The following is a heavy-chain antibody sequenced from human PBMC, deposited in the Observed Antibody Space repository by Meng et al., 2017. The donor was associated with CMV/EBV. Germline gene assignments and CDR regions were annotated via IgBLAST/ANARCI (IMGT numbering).Heavy chain of an antibody. CDR2: IKSKTDGGTT. Sequence: GESLKISCAASGFTFSNAWMSWVRQAPGKGLEWVGRIKSKTDGGTTDYAAPVKGRFTISRDESKNTPYLQMNSLKTEDTAVYYCTTGGDYDFWDFDYWGQGTLVTVSS. CDR3: TTGGDYDFWDFDY. J-gene: IGHJ4*02. D-gene: IGHD3-3*01. CDR1: GFTFSNAW. V-gene: IGHV3-15*01.